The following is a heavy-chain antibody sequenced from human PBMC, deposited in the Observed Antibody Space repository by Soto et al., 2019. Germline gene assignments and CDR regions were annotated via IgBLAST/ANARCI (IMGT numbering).Heavy chain of an antibody. CDR1: GFTFSNYA. CDR2: IIGGGDRT. Sequence: GGCLRLSCVTSGFTFSNYAMSWVRQAPGKGLEWVSSIIGGGDRTYYADSVKGRFTISRDNSKNTLYLQMNSLRAEDTAVYYCAKPSYCGGDCYQKYNWFHPWGQGTLVTVSS. V-gene: IGHV3-23*01. D-gene: IGHD2-21*02. CDR3: AKPSYCGGDCYQKYNWFHP. J-gene: IGHJ5*02.